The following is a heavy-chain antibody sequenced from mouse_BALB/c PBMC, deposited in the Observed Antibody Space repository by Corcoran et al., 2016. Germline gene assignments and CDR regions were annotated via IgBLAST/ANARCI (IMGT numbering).Heavy chain of an antibody. J-gene: IGHJ4*01. Sequence: EVLLQQSGPELVKPGASVKIPCKASGYTFTDYNMDWVKQSHGKSLEWIGDINPNNGGTIYNQKFKGKATLTVDKSSSTAYMELRSLTSEDTAVYYCARESYDGYYGGNLYAMDYWGQGTSVTVSS. D-gene: IGHD2-3*01. CDR1: GYTFTDYN. V-gene: IGHV1-18*01. CDR2: INPNNGGT. CDR3: ARESYDGYYGGNLYAMDY.